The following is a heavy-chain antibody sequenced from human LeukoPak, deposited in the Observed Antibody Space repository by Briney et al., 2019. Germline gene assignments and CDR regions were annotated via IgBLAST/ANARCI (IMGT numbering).Heavy chain of an antibody. V-gene: IGHV3-11*04. CDR3: ARGSTYYDSSGQVPFDY. CDR2: ISSSSSTI. CDR1: GFAFSDYY. Sequence: GGSLRLSCAASGFAFSDYYMSWIRQAPGKGLEWVSYISSSSSTIYYADSVKGRFTISRDNAKNSLYLQMNSLRAEDTAVYYCARGSTYYDSSGQVPFDYWGQGTLVTVSS. D-gene: IGHD3-22*01. J-gene: IGHJ4*02.